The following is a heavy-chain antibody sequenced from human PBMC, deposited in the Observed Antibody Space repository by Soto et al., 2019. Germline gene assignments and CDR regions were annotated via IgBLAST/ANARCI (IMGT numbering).Heavy chain of an antibody. CDR2: INSGSTSV. CDR1: GFIFNSYS. CDR3: GSSASPDAY. J-gene: IGHJ4*02. D-gene: IGHD3-22*01. V-gene: IGHV3-48*01. Sequence: EVQLVESGGGLVQPGGSLRLSCVASGFIFNSYSMNWVRQAPWKGLEWISYINSGSTSVFYADSVKGRFTISRDNAKNSLYLQMNSLRAEDTAVYYCGSSASPDAYWGQGTLVTVSS.